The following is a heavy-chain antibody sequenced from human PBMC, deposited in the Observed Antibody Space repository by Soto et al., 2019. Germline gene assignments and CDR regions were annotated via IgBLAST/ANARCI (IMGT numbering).Heavy chain of an antibody. J-gene: IGHJ6*02. D-gene: IGHD1-7*01. CDR1: GGSIRDYF. CDR2: ISSSGTV. Sequence: SETLSLTCSVSGGSIRDYFWTWIRQSPGRGLEWIGYISSSGTVKYNSSLKSRVTISLDRSRNQFSLKLSSVTVADTAVYFCARDRKLELPGNYYYYGMDVWGQGTTVTVSS. V-gene: IGHV4-59*01. CDR3: ARDRKLELPGNYYYYGMDV.